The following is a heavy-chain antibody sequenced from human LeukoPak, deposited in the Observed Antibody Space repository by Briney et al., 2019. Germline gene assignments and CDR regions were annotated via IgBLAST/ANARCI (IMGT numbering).Heavy chain of an antibody. CDR2: IIPIFGTA. CDR1: GGTFSSYA. J-gene: IGHJ3*02. Sequence: ASVKVSCKASGGTFSSYAISWVRQAPGQGLEWMGGIIPIFGTANYAQKFQGRVTITTDESTSTAYMELSSLRPEDTAVYYCARYPPRGAFDIWGQGTMVTVSS. V-gene: IGHV1-69*05. CDR3: ARYPPRGAFDI. D-gene: IGHD3-10*01.